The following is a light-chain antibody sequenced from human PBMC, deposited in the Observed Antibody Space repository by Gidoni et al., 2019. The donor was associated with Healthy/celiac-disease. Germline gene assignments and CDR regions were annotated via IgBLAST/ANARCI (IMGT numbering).Light chain of an antibody. Sequence: EIVLTQSPATLSLSPGERATLSCRASQSVSSYLAWYQQKPGQAPRLLIYDASNRATGIPARFSGSGSGTDFTLTISSLEPEDFAVYYCQQRSNLGTFGQXTKVEIK. CDR1: QSVSSY. V-gene: IGKV3-11*01. CDR3: QQRSNLGT. CDR2: DAS. J-gene: IGKJ1*01.